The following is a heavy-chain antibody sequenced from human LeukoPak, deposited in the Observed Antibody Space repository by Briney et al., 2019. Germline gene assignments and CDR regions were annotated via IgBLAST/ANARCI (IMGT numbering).Heavy chain of an antibody. CDR3: ARDGALRFGEFRRRWWFDP. J-gene: IGHJ5*02. CDR1: GVSFSGYY. Sequence: SETLSLTCAVYGVSFSGYYWSWIRQPPGKGLEWIGEINHSGSTNYNPSLKSRVTIPVDTSKNQFSLKLSSVTAADTAVYYCARDGALRFGEFRRRWWFDPWGQGTLVTVSS. V-gene: IGHV4-34*01. D-gene: IGHD3-10*01. CDR2: INHSGST.